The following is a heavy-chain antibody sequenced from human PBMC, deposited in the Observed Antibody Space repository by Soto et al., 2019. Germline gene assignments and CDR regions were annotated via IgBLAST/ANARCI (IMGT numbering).Heavy chain of an antibody. CDR1: GFTFSSYA. D-gene: IGHD1-26*01. V-gene: IGHV3-23*01. Sequence: GGSLRLSCAASGFTFSSYAMTWVRQAPGKGLELVSIISGSGERTYYADSVKGRFTISRDNSRNTLYLQMNSLRAEDTAVYYCAKVKEGASDYWGQGTLVTVSS. CDR2: ISGSGERT. CDR3: AKVKEGASDY. J-gene: IGHJ4*02.